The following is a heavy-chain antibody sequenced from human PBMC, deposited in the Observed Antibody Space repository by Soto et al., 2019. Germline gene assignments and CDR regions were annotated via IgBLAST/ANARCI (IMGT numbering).Heavy chain of an antibody. CDR2: INSDGSIT. J-gene: IGHJ4*02. CDR3: ERDIGSVGY. V-gene: IGHV3-74*01. CDR1: GFTFSNYW. D-gene: IGHD2-15*01. Sequence: GGSLRLSCAASGFTFSNYWMYWVRQVPGKGLVWVARINSDGSITNYADSVKGRLTISRDNAKNTLYLQMNSLRAEDTAVYYCERDIGSVGYWGQGTMVTVSS.